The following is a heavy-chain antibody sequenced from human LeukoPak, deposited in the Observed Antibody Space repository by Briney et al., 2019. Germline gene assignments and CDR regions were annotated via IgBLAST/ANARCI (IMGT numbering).Heavy chain of an antibody. CDR2: ISGSGSST. Sequence: GGSLRLSCAASGFPFSTYAMSWVRQAPGKGLEWVSAISGSGSSTYYADAVKGRFTISRDNSKNTLYLQMNSLRAEDTAVYYCAKDLRFNYVWEAGYWGQGTLVTVSS. CDR3: AKDLRFNYVWEAGY. J-gene: IGHJ4*02. V-gene: IGHV3-23*01. D-gene: IGHD3-16*01. CDR1: GFPFSTYA.